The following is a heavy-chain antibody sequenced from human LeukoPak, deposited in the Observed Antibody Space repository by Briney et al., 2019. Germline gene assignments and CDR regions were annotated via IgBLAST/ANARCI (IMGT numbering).Heavy chain of an antibody. CDR3: ARDLSRGWFDP. V-gene: IGHV3-7*01. D-gene: IGHD3-10*01. J-gene: IGHJ5*02. Sequence: GGSLRLSCAASGFTFSSFWMTWVRQAPGKGLEWVASIKQDGSEKYYVNSVKGRFTISRDNAKDSLYLQMNSLRAEDTAVYYCARDLSRGWFDPWGQGTLVTVSS. CDR1: GFTFSSFW. CDR2: IKQDGSEK.